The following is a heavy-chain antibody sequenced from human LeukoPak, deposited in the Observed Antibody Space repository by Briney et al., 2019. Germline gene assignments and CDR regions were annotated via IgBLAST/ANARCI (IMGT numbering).Heavy chain of an antibody. Sequence: GGSLRLSCEASGFTFSSYAMSWVRQAPGKGLEWVSAISGSGGSTYYADSMKGRFTIARDNSKNTLDLQMNILRAEDTAVFDCARDQYDTWSRRGNFDSWGQGTLVIVSS. CDR3: ARDQYDTWSRRGNFDS. J-gene: IGHJ4*02. CDR2: ISGSGGST. CDR1: GFTFSSYA. V-gene: IGHV3-23*01. D-gene: IGHD3-3*01.